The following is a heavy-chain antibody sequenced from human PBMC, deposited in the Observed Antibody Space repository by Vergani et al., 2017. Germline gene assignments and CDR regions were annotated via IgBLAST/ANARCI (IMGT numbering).Heavy chain of an antibody. CDR1: GFTFSSYA. CDR2: IIPIFGTA. Sequence: QVQLVESGGGVVQPGRSLRLSCAASGFTFSSYAISWVRQAPGQGLEWMGGIIPIFGTANYAQKFQGRVTITADKSTSTAYMELSSLRSEDTAVYYCAREGSGSYYNYYYGMDVWGQGTTVTVSS. D-gene: IGHD3-10*01. CDR3: AREGSGSYYNYYYGMDV. V-gene: IGHV1-69*06. J-gene: IGHJ6*02.